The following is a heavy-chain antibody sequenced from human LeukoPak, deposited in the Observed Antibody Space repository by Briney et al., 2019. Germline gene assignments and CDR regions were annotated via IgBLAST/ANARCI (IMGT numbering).Heavy chain of an antibody. V-gene: IGHV3-21*01. CDR1: GFTFSSYS. J-gene: IGHJ4*02. Sequence: PGGSLRLSCAASGFTFSSYSMNWVRQAPGKGLEWVSSISSSSSYIYYADSVKGRFTISRDNAKNSLYLQMNSLRAEDTAVYYCARDLFIVVVPAAMGYWGQGTLVTVSS. CDR3: ARDLFIVVVPAAMGY. CDR2: ISSSSSYI. D-gene: IGHD2-2*01.